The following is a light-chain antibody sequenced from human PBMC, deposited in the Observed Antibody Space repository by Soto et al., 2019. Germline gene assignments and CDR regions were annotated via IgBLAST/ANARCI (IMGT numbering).Light chain of an antibody. Sequence: DIQMTQSPSTLSASVGDRVTITCRASQSISNWLAWYQQKPGKAPNLLIYKASSLESGVPSRFSGSGSGTEFTLTISSLQPDDFATYHCQQYKSFPYTFGQGTKLEIK. CDR2: KAS. J-gene: IGKJ2*01. V-gene: IGKV1-5*03. CDR1: QSISNW. CDR3: QQYKSFPYT.